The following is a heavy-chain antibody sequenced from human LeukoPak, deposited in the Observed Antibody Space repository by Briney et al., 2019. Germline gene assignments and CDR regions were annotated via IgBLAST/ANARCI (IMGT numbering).Heavy chain of an antibody. CDR2: ISSSSSYI. Sequence: KPGGSLRLSCAASGFTFSSYAMNWVRQAPGKGLEWVSSISSSSSYIYYADSVKGRFTISRDNAKNSLYLQMNSLRAEDTAVYYCAREDPYYYGMDVWGQGTTVTVSS. CDR1: GFTFSSYA. J-gene: IGHJ6*02. V-gene: IGHV3-21*01. CDR3: AREDPYYYGMDV.